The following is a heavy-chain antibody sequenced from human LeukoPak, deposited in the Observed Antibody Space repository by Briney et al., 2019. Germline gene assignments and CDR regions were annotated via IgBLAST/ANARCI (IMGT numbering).Heavy chain of an antibody. CDR2: INPNSGGT. D-gene: IGHD3-10*01. V-gene: IGHV1-2*02. CDR1: GYTFTGYY. CDR3: ARGGPNYYGSGSYETDAFDI. Sequence: ASVKVSCKASGYTFTGYYMHWVRQAPGQGLEWMGWINPNSGGTNYAQKFQGRVTMTRDTSISTAYMELSRLRSDDTAVYYCARGGPNYYGSGSYETDAFDIWGQGTMVTVSS. J-gene: IGHJ3*02.